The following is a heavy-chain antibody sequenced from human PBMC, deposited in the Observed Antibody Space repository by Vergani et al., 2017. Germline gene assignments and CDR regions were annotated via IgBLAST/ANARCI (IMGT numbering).Heavy chain of an antibody. CDR2: INPNSGGT. CDR1: GGTFTGYY. J-gene: IGHJ4*02. D-gene: IGHD1-7*01. CDR3: ARSLLLGNWNYDY. V-gene: IGHV1-2*06. Sequence: QVQLVQSGAEVKKPGSSVKVSCKASGGTFTGYYMHWVRQAPGQGLEWMGRINPNSGGTNYAQKFQGRVTMTRDTSISTAYMELSRLRSDDTAVYYCARSLLLGNWNYDYWGQGTLVTVSS.